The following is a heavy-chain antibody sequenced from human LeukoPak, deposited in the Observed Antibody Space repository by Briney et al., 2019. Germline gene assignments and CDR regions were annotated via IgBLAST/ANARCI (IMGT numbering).Heavy chain of an antibody. V-gene: IGHV4-59*01. CDR3: ARRLDIAAAGDY. CDR1: GGSISSYF. D-gene: IGHD6-13*01. J-gene: IGHJ4*02. CDR2: IYYGGST. Sequence: MPSETLSLTCTVSGGSISSYFWSWIRQPPGKGLEWIGYIYYGGSTNYSPSLKSRVTISVDTSKNQFSLKLTSLSAADTAVYYCARRLDIAAAGDYWGQGTLVTVSP.